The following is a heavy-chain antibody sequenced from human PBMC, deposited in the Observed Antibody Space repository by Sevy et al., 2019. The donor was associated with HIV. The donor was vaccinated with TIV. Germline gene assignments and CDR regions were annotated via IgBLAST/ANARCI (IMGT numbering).Heavy chain of an antibody. D-gene: IGHD3-22*01. V-gene: IGHV3-23*01. CDR2: ISGSGGST. CDR1: GFTFSSYA. CDR3: ANLDDPEYYDSSGYFLPPDY. J-gene: IGHJ4*01. Sequence: GGSLRLSCAASGFTFSSYAMSWVRQAPGKGLEWVPPISGSGGSTYYEDSVKGRFTISRDNAKNKLDLQMNSLRAEDTAVYYCANLDDPEYYDSSGYFLPPDYWGQGTLVTVSS.